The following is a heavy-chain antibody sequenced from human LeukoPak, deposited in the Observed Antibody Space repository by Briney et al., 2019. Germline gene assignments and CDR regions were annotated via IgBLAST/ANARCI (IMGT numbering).Heavy chain of an antibody. Sequence: PGGSLRLSCAASGFTFSSYGMHWVRQAPGKALVWVSRIKGDGSITNYADSVKGRFTISRDNAKNTLYLQMSSLRAEDTAVYYCARENWYLDYWGQGTLVTVSS. CDR3: ARENWYLDY. V-gene: IGHV3-74*01. CDR1: GFTFSSYG. J-gene: IGHJ4*02. D-gene: IGHD1-1*01. CDR2: IKGDGSIT.